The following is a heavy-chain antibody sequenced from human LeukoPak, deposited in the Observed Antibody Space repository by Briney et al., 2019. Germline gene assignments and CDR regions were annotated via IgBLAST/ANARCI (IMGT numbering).Heavy chain of an antibody. Sequence: SETLSLTCTVSGGSISSSSYYWGWIRQPPGKGLEWIGSIYYSGTAYYNRSLKSRVTISVDTSKNQFSLKLSSVTAADTAVYYCTGGSIAYYYMDVWGKGTTVTISS. CDR1: GGSISSSSYY. CDR2: IYYSGTA. D-gene: IGHD3-16*01. CDR3: TGGSIAYYYMDV. J-gene: IGHJ6*03. V-gene: IGHV4-39*07.